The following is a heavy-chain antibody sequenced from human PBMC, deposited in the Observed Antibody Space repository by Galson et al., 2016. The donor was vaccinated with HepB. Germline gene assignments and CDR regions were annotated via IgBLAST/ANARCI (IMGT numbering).Heavy chain of an antibody. Sequence: SVKVSCKASGFHFISYYIHWVRQASGQGPEWMGLINLSGPGTNYAQKFQGRVTMTSDTSASTVHMELNSLTSEDTAVYYCARNFGGLDVFDMWGQGTKVTVSS. V-gene: IGHV1-46*01. CDR3: ARNFGGLDVFDM. CDR1: GFHFISYY. J-gene: IGHJ3*02. CDR2: INLSGPGT. D-gene: IGHD1-7*01.